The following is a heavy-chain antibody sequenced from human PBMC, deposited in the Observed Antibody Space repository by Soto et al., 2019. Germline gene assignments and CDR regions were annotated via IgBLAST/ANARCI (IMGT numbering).Heavy chain of an antibody. CDR1: GGTFSRHA. J-gene: IGHJ4*02. D-gene: IGHD3-22*01. V-gene: IGHV1-69*01. CDR3: ARGWGYDSNDYYYAY. Sequence: QVQLLQSGAEVRKPGSSVKVSCKASGGTFSRHAISWVRQAPGQGLEWMGGSIPIFGTANHAQKFQGRVTSIADESTSTVYMELSSLRSEDTAMYYCARGWGYDSNDYYYAYWGQGTLVIVSS. CDR2: SIPIFGTA.